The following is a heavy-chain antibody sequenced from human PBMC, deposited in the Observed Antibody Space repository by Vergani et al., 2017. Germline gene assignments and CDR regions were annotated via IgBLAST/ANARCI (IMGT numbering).Heavy chain of an antibody. Sequence: EVQLVESGGGLVQPGGSLRLSCAASGFTFSTYDMHWVRQATGKGLEWVSAICTAGDTYYPGSGKGRFTISRENAKNSLYLQMNGLRAGDTDVYYCARRDSSSPALDYWGQGTLVTVSS. J-gene: IGHJ4*02. CDR3: ARRDSSSPALDY. D-gene: IGHD6-6*01. V-gene: IGHV3-13*01. CDR2: ICTAGDT. CDR1: GFTFSTYD.